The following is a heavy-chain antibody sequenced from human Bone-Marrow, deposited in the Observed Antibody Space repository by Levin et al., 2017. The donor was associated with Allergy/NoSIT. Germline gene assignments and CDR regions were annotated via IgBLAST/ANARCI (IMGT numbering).Heavy chain of an antibody. J-gene: IGHJ5*02. CDR1: GYTFTSYD. CDR2: MNPNSGDT. V-gene: IGHV1-8*01. Sequence: ASVKVSCKASGYTFTSYDINWVRQATGQGLEWMGRMNPNSGDTAYAQNFQGRVTMTRSTSITTAYLELSSLRSDDTAVYYCARGVGRGFGDDWYYWFDPWGQGTLVTVSS. D-gene: IGHD3-9*01. CDR3: ARGVGRGFGDDWYYWFDP.